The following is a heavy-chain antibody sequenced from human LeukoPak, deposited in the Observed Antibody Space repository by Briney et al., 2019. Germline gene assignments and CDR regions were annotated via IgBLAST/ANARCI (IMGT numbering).Heavy chain of an antibody. CDR3: ARVASILTVKVERNYYYYYMDV. CDR2: IYYSGST. J-gene: IGHJ6*03. CDR1: GGSISSSSYY. Sequence: SSETLSLTCTVSGGSISSSSYYWGWIRQPPGKGLEWIGSIYYSGSTYYNPSLKSRVTISVDTSKNQFSLKLSSVTAADTAVYYCARVASILTVKVERNYYYYYMDVWGKGTTVTVSS. V-gene: IGHV4-39*07. D-gene: IGHD4-17*01.